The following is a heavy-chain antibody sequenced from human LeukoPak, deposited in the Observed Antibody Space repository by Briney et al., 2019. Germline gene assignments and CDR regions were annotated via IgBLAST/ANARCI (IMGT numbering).Heavy chain of an antibody. CDR3: ARGYYDFWSGYYYYYYMDV. D-gene: IGHD3-3*01. CDR2: IYYSGST. Sequence: SETLSLTCTVSGGSISSYYWSWTRQPPGKGLEWIGYIYYSGSTNYNPSLKGRVTISVDTSKNQFSLKLSSVTAADTAVYYCARGYYDFWSGYYYYYYMDVWGKGTTVTVSS. J-gene: IGHJ6*03. CDR1: GGSISSYY. V-gene: IGHV4-59*01.